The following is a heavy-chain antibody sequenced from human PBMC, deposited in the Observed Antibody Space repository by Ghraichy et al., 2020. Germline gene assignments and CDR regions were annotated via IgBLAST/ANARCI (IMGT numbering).Heavy chain of an antibody. CDR1: GFIFKSYT. CDR2: MSYDGVKI. J-gene: IGHJ6*02. D-gene: IGHD1/OR15-1a*01. Sequence: GGSLRLSCVASGFIFKSYTMHWVRQAPGKGLEWVTLMSYDGVKIHYIESVKDRFTISRDNSKNTLYLQMNRLRVEDTAIYYCARDLVGVGFGNTLKDDFYGMDVWGLGTTVTVSS. CDR3: ARDLVGVGFGNTLKDDFYGMDV. V-gene: IGHV3-30-3*01.